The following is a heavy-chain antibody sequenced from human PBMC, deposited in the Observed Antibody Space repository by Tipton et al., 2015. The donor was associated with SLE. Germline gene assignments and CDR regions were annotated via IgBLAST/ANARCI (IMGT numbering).Heavy chain of an antibody. J-gene: IGHJ4*02. CDR2: INKDGSEK. D-gene: IGHD2-21*01. CDR1: GFIFSNFW. CDR3: ARGEGLGADSFDF. Sequence: SLRLSCKASGFIFSNFWMNWVRQAPGKGLEWVANINKDGSEKYSVDSVKGRFTISRDNAENSLYLRMNSLRVEDTAVYYCARGEGLGADSFDFWGQETLVTVSS. V-gene: IGHV3-7*01.